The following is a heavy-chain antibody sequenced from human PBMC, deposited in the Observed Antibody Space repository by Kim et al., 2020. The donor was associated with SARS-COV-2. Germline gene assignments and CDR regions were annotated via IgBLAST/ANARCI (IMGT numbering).Heavy chain of an antibody. Sequence: GGSLRLSCAASGFTFSSYGMHWVRQAPGKGLEWVAVIWYDGSNKYYADSVKGRFTISRDNSKNTLYLQMNSLRAEDTAVYYCARDSSYYDSSGYYVQGYFDYWGQGTLVTVSS. CDR3: ARDSSYYDSSGYYVQGYFDY. CDR1: GFTFSSYG. J-gene: IGHJ4*02. D-gene: IGHD3-22*01. CDR2: IWYDGSNK. V-gene: IGHV3-33*01.